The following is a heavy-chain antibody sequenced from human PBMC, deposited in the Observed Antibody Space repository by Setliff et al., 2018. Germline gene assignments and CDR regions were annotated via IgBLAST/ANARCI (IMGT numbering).Heavy chain of an antibody. CDR3: AKVQITKVYFYMDV. Sequence: SETLSLTCTVSGGSINNYYWSWIRQSPGKGLEWIGYIDTSGSTDYNPSLKSRVTISVGTSKNQLSLKLSSVTAADTAEYYCAKVQITKVYFYMDVWGKGTTVTVSS. V-gene: IGHV4-4*08. J-gene: IGHJ6*03. CDR2: IDTSGST. CDR1: GGSINNYY. D-gene: IGHD3-10*01.